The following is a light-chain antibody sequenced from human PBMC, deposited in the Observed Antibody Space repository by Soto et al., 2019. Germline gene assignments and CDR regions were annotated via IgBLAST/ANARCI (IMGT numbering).Light chain of an antibody. CDR3: SSYAGSTYV. CDR2: EVS. Sequence: QSVLTQPASVSRAPGRSLTIFCTGTSSDVGGYNYVSWYQQHPGKAPKLMIYEVSKRPSGVPDRFSGSKSGNTASLTVSGLQAEDEADYYCSSYAGSTYVFGTGTKVTVL. J-gene: IGLJ1*01. V-gene: IGLV2-8*02. CDR1: SSDVGGYNY.